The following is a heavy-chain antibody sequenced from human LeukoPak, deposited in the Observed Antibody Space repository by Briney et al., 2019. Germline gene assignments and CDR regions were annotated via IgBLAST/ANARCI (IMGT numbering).Heavy chain of an antibody. J-gene: IGHJ4*02. V-gene: IGHV3-13*04. Sequence: PGGSLRLSCAASGFTVSNYDTHWVRQAAGKGLEWVSVVTTAGDTYYSGSVKGRFAISRENAKNSVYLQMNSLRAGDTAVYYCVRESCAGSTCYQLDSWGQGTLVTVSS. D-gene: IGHD2-15*01. CDR1: GFTVSNYD. CDR2: VTTAGDT. CDR3: VRESCAGSTCYQLDS.